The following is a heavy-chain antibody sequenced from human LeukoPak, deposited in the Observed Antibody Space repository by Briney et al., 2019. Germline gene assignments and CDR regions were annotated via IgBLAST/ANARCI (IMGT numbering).Heavy chain of an antibody. CDR2: IRYDGSNK. CDR3: AKSQDQLLVYYFDY. Sequence: GGSLRLSCAASGFTFSSYGMHWVRQAPGKGLEWVAFIRYDGSNKYYADSVKGRFTISRDNSKNTLYPQMNSLRAEDTAVYYCAKSQDQLLVYYFDYWGQGTLVTVSS. V-gene: IGHV3-30*02. D-gene: IGHD2-2*01. CDR1: GFTFSSYG. J-gene: IGHJ4*02.